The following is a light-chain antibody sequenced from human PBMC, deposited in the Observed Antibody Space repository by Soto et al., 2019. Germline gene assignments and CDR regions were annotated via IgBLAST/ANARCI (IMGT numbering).Light chain of an antibody. J-gene: IGLJ2*01. CDR3: SSYTSSNNVA. V-gene: IGLV2-14*01. CDR2: DVS. CDR1: SSDVGGYNY. Sequence: QSALTQPASVSGSPGQSITISCTGTSSDVGGYNYVSWYQQHPGKAPKLMIYDVSNRPSGVSNRFSGSKSGNTASLTISGLQAEDEADYYCSSYTSSNNVAFGGGTKLTVL.